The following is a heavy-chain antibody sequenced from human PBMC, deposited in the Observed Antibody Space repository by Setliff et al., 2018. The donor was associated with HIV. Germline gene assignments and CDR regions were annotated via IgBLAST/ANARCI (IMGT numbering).Heavy chain of an antibody. CDR2: FDPEDGET. CDR1: GYTLTELS. V-gene: IGHV1-24*01. J-gene: IGHJ4*02. D-gene: IGHD3-10*01. CDR3: ATDQISDGSGSYPKSYFDY. Sequence: ASVKVSCKVSGYTLTELSMHWVRQAPGKGLEWMGGFDPEDGETIYAQKFQGRVTMTEDSSTDTAYMELSSLRSEDTAVYYCATDQISDGSGSYPKSYFDYWGQGTLVTVSS.